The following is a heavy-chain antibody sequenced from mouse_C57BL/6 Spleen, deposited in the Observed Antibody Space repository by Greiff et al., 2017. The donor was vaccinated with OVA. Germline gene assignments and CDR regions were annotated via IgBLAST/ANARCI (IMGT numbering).Heavy chain of an antibody. Sequence: VQLQQSGAELVRPGASVTLSCKASGYTFTDYEMHWVKQTPVHGLEWIGAIDPETGGTAYNQKFKGKAILTADKSSSTAYMELRSLTSEDSAVYYCTRGNLYYGSSYGFAYWGQGTLVTVSA. J-gene: IGHJ3*01. V-gene: IGHV1-15*01. D-gene: IGHD1-1*01. CDR2: IDPETGGT. CDR3: TRGNLYYGSSYGFAY. CDR1: GYTFTDYE.